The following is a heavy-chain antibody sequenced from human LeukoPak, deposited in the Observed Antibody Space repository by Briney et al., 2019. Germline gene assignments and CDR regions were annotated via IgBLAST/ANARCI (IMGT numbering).Heavy chain of an antibody. V-gene: IGHV3-49*04. CDR2: IRSKAYGGTT. CDR1: GFTFGDYA. CDR3: TRPGLITGDFPGY. D-gene: IGHD7-27*01. Sequence: GGSLRLSCTASGFTFGDYAMSWVRQAPGKGLEWVGFIRSKAYGGTTEYAASVKGRFTISRDDSKGIAYLQMNSLKTEDTAVYYCTRPGLITGDFPGYWGQGTLVTVSS. J-gene: IGHJ4*02.